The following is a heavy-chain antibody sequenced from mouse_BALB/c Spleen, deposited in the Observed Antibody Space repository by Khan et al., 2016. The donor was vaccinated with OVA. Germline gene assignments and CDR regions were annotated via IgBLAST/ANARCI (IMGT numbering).Heavy chain of an antibody. D-gene: IGHD2-3*01. V-gene: IGHV14-1*02. CDR2: IDPENGDT. Sequence: EVQLQESGAELVRPGAIVKLSCKVSGFNIKDYYKHRVKQRPEQGLVWIGRIDPENGDTIYDPKLQGKASIKSDTCSNTAYLQLSSLTYEDTAVYYCARDGYSPWFAYLSQGTLVTVSA. CDR3: ARDGYSPWFAY. CDR1: GFNIKDYY. J-gene: IGHJ3*01.